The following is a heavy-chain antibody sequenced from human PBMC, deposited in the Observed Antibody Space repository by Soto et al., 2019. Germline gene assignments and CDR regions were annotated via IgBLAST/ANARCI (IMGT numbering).Heavy chain of an antibody. CDR1: GFTFDDYT. V-gene: IGHV3-43*01. J-gene: IGHJ6*02. CDR2: ISWDGGST. D-gene: IGHD3-9*01. Sequence: GGSLRLSCAASGFTFDDYTMHWVRQAPGKGLEWVSLISWDGGSTYYADSVKGRFTISRDNSKNSLYLQMNSLRTEDTALYYCAKDLRYYDILTGYDPTYYYYGMDVWGQGTTVTVSS. CDR3: AKDLRYYDILTGYDPTYYYYGMDV.